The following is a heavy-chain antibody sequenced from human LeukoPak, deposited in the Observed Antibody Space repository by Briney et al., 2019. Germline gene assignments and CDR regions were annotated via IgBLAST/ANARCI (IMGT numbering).Heavy chain of an antibody. CDR2: ISVYNGNT. D-gene: IGHD3-10*01. CDR1: GYTFTSYG. J-gene: IGHJ6*03. Sequence: ASVKVSCKASGYTFTSYGISWVRQAPGQGLEGMGWISVYNGNTNYAQKLQGRVTVTTDTSTSTAYMELRSLRSDDTAVYYCARVPLGFGELLPYYYYYMDVWGKGTTVTISS. CDR3: ARVPLGFGELLPYYYYYMDV. V-gene: IGHV1-18*01.